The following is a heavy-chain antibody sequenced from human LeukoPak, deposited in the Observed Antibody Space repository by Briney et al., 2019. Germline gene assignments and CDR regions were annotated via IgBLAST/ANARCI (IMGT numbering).Heavy chain of an antibody. CDR2: ISTTSSNI. CDR1: GFTFTTYN. D-gene: IGHD3-3*01. J-gene: IGHJ4*02. Sequence: PGGSLRLSCAASGFTFTTYNMNWVRQASGKGLEWVSYISTTSSNIYYADSVEGRFTISRDNAKNLLYLQMDSLRDEDTAVYYCSRDGGFWSACPLDYWGQGTLVTVSS. CDR3: SRDGGFWSACPLDY. V-gene: IGHV3-48*02.